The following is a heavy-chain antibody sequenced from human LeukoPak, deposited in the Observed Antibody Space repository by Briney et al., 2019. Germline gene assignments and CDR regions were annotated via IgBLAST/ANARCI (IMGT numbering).Heavy chain of an antibody. V-gene: IGHV3-23*01. CDR3: AKDLRWYPNGMDV. J-gene: IGHJ6*02. CDR2: ISGSGGST. D-gene: IGHD4-23*01. Sequence: PGGSLRLSCAASGFTFSSYAMSWVRQAPGKGLEWVSAISGSGGSTYYADSVKGRFTISRDNSKNTLHLQMNSLRAEDTAVYYCAKDLRWYPNGMDVWGQGTTVTVSS. CDR1: GFTFSSYA.